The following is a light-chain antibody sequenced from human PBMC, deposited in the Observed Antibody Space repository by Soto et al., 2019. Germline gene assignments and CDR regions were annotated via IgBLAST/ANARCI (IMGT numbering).Light chain of an antibody. CDR1: QSVSYN. Sequence: EIVMTQSPATLCVSPGERATLSCRASQSVSYNLAWYQQKPGQGPRLLIYGAFTRATGIPARFSGSGSGTEFNLTISSLQSEDFAVYYCQQYKNWPPLTFGGGTKVEIK. V-gene: IGKV3-15*01. J-gene: IGKJ4*01. CDR3: QQYKNWPPLT. CDR2: GAF.